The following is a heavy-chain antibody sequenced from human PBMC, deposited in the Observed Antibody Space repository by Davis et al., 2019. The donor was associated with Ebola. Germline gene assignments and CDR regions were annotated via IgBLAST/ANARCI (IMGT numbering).Heavy chain of an antibody. CDR2: INHSGST. J-gene: IGHJ3*02. Sequence: PSETLSLTCAVYGGSFSGYYWSWIRQPPGKGLEWIGEINHSGSTNYNPSLKSRVTMSVDTSKNQFSLKLSSVTAADTAVYFCARGQDALDTWGQGTMVTVSS. CDR3: ARGQDALDT. CDR1: GGSFSGYY. V-gene: IGHV4-34*01.